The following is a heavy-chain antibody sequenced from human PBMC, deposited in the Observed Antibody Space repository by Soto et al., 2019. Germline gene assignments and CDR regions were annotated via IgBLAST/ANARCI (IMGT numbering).Heavy chain of an antibody. CDR2: IYYSGST. V-gene: IGHV4-61*01. CDR1: GGSVSSGSYY. J-gene: IGHJ4*02. D-gene: IGHD3-3*01. CDR3: ASENYDFWSGYYGYFDY. Sequence: QVQLQESGPGLVKPSETLSLTCTVSGGSVSSGSYYWSWIRQPPGKGLEWIGYIYYSGSTNYNPSRKSRVTLSVDTSKNQFSLKLSSVTAADTAVYYCASENYDFWSGYYGYFDYWGQGTLVTVSS.